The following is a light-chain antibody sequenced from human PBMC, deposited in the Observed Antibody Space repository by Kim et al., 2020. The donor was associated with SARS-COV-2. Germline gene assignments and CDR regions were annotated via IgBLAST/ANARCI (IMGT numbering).Light chain of an antibody. Sequence: DVVMTQSPESLAVSLGEWATINCRSSQSVLYRSNGKNFLAWYQQKPGHPPKLLISWASTRESGVPDRFTGSGSATHFTITISDVQPEDAAIYYCQQYFTAPLTFGGGTKVDIK. CDR2: WAS. V-gene: IGKV4-1*01. CDR3: QQYFTAPLT. J-gene: IGKJ4*01. CDR1: QSVLYRSNGKNF.